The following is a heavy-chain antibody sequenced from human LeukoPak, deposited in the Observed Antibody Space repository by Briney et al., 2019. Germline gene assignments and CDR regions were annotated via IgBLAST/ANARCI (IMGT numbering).Heavy chain of an antibody. CDR1: GGSFSGYY. V-gene: IGHV4-34*01. CDR2: FNHSGST. J-gene: IGHJ6*02. Sequence: SETLSLTCAVYGGSFSGYYWSWIRQPPGKGLEWIGEFNHSGSTNYNPSLKSRVTISVDTSKNQFSLKLSSVTAADTAVYYCARGRSPRHYYYGMDVWGQGTTVTVSS. CDR3: ARGRSPRHYYYGMDV.